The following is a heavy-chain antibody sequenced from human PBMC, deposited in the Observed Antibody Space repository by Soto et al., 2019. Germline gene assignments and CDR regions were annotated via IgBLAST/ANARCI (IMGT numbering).Heavy chain of an antibody. J-gene: IGHJ4*02. V-gene: IGHV1-46*03. CDR3: ARGIVVVVAAVYYFDY. D-gene: IGHD2-15*01. CDR1: GYTFTSYY. Sequence: QVQLVQSGAEVKKPGASVKVSCKASGYTFTSYYMHWVRQAPGQGLEWMGIINPSGGSTSYAQKFQGRVTRTXXTXTXXVYMELSSLRSEDTAVYYCARGIVVVVAAVYYFDYWGQGTLVTVSS. CDR2: INPSGGST.